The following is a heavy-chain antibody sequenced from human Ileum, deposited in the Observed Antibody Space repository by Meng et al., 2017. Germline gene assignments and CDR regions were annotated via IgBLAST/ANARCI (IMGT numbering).Heavy chain of an antibody. D-gene: IGHD6-19*01. Sequence: QVQLQESGPGLMQPSGTLSLTCTVSGVSITSTYWWSWVRQPPGKGLEWIGEISHGGSTNYNPSLHGRVTISLDKSKNQFSLNLNSVTAADTAVYYCAAKAVAVPADSWGQGALVTVFS. CDR1: GVSITSTYW. CDR2: ISHGGST. V-gene: IGHV4-4*02. CDR3: AAKAVAVPADS. J-gene: IGHJ5*01.